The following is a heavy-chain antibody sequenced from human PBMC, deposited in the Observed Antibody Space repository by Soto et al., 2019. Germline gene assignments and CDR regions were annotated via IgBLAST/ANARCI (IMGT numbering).Heavy chain of an antibody. Sequence: EVQLVESGGGLVQPGGSLRLSCAASGFTFSSYSMNWVRQAPGKGLEWVSYISSSSSTIYYADSVKGRFTISRDNAKNSLYLQMNSLRAEDTAVYYCARGSVLRYFDWLFGFDYWGQGTLVTVSS. CDR1: GFTFSSYS. D-gene: IGHD3-9*01. J-gene: IGHJ4*02. CDR2: ISSSSSTI. V-gene: IGHV3-48*01. CDR3: ARGSVLRYFDWLFGFDY.